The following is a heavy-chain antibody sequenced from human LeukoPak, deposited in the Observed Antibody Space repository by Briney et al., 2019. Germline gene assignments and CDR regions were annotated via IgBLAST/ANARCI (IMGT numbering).Heavy chain of an antibody. Sequence: GGSLRLSCAASGFTFSSYSMNWVRQAPGKGLEWVSYIGSSSSTIYYADSVKGRFTISRDNAKNSLYLQMNSLRAEDTAVYYCARAKLRGEFDYWGQGTLVTDSS. CDR3: ARAKLRGEFDY. D-gene: IGHD3-16*01. J-gene: IGHJ4*02. CDR1: GFTFSSYS. V-gene: IGHV3-48*01. CDR2: IGSSSSTI.